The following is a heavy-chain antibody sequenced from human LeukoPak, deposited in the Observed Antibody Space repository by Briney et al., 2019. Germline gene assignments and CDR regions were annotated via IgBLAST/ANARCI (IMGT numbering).Heavy chain of an antibody. D-gene: IGHD3-22*01. Sequence: VASVKVSCKASGYTFSNYGISWVRQAPGQGLEWMGWIGAYNGNTNYAQKFQGRVTMTTDTSTSTAYMELRSLRSDDTAVYYCARDIPFYDSSGYYFVNAFHVWGQGTMVTISS. V-gene: IGHV1-18*01. CDR2: IGAYNGNT. CDR3: ARDIPFYDSSGYYFVNAFHV. CDR1: GYTFSNYG. J-gene: IGHJ3*01.